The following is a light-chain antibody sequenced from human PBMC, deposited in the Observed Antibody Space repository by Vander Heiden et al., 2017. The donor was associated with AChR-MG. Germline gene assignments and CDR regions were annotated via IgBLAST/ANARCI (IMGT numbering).Light chain of an antibody. Sequence: HSVLTPPPSASRAPGPRVTIPCPGSSSNIGAGYKVHWYQQVPGSAPKIVIHDNNNRPSGVPDRFSGSKSDSSVSLAITGLQVEDEGDYYCQSYDSSLSAWVFGGGTKLTV. CDR3: QSYDSSLSAWV. V-gene: IGLV1-40*01. CDR1: SSNIGAGYK. CDR2: DNN. J-gene: IGLJ3*02.